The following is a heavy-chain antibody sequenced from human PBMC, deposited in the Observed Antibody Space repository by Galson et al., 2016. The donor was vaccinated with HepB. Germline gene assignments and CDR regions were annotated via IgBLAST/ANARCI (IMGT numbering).Heavy chain of an antibody. D-gene: IGHD6-19*01. Sequence: CAISGDSVSNNIDGWNWIRQSPSRGLEWLGRTYYRSEWRYDYAPSVQSRISINPDTSKNQFSLHLNSVTPEDTAVYHGVKSVWLGRGFVSWGQGTLVTVSS. CDR1: GDSVSNNIDG. CDR3: VKSVWLGRGFVS. J-gene: IGHJ4*02. CDR2: TYYRSEWRY. V-gene: IGHV6-1*01.